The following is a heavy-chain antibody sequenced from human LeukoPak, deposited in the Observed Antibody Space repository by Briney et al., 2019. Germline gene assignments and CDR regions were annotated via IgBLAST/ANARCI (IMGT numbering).Heavy chain of an antibody. CDR1: GYTFTSYY. Sequence: ASVKVSCKASGYTFTSYYMHWVRQAPRQGLEWMGIINPSGGSTSYAQKFQGRVTMTRDTSTSTVYMELSSLRSEDTAVYYCAREFSPNWFDPWGQGTLVTVSS. CDR3: AREFSPNWFDP. CDR2: INPSGGST. J-gene: IGHJ5*02. V-gene: IGHV1-46*01.